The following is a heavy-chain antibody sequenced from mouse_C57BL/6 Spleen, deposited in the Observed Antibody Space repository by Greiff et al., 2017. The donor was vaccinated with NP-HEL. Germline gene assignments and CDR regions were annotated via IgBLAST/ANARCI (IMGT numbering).Heavy chain of an antibody. CDR2: IYPGDGDT. J-gene: IGHJ2*01. CDR3: ARRRCDSNYFDY. V-gene: IGHV1-82*01. CDR1: GYAFSSSW. Sequence: VQLQQSGPELVKPGASVKISCKASGYAFSSSWMNWVKQRPGQGLEWIGRIYPGDGDTNYNGKFKGKATLTADKSSSTAYMQLSSLTSEDSAVYFCARRRCDSNYFDYWGQGTTLTVSS. D-gene: IGHD2-5*01.